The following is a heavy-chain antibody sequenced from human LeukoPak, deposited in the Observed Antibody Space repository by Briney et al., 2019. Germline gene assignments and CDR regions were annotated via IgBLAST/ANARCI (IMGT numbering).Heavy chain of an antibody. CDR2: IIPIFGTA. V-gene: IGHV1-69*01. D-gene: IGHD4-11*01. CDR1: GGTFSSYA. CDR3: ASFRWAAAGGLQVFDY. J-gene: IGHJ4*02. Sequence: ASVKVSCKASGGTFSSYAISWVRQAPGQGLEWMGGIIPIFGTANYAQKFQGRVTITADESTSTAYMELSSLRSEDTAVYYCASFRWAAAGGLQVFDYWGQGTLVTVSS.